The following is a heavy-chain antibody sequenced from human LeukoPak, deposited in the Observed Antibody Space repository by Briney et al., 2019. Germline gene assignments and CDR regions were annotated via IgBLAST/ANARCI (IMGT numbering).Heavy chain of an antibody. D-gene: IGHD6-13*01. Sequence: GALRLSCAASGFTFRSYDMHWVRQATGKGLEWVSGIGTAGEIYYPGSVKGRFTISRENAKNSLYLQMNSLRAGDTAVYYCARHKRAMGRNRIAAANNIDYWGQGTLVTVSS. CDR2: IGTAGEI. J-gene: IGHJ4*02. V-gene: IGHV3-13*01. CDR1: GFTFRSYD. CDR3: ARHKRAMGRNRIAAANNIDY.